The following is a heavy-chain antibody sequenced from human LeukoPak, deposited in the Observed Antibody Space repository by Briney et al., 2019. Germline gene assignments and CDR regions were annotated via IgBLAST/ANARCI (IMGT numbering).Heavy chain of an antibody. Sequence: GGSLRLSCAASGFTFSNAWMSWVREAPGKGLGWVGRIKSKTDFGTRDYAAPVKGRFTISRDDSKNTLYLQMSSLKTEDTAVYYCSAGVGFSDFDYWGQGTLVTVSS. D-gene: IGHD2-15*01. CDR1: GFTFSNAW. V-gene: IGHV3-15*01. CDR2: IKSKTDFGTR. J-gene: IGHJ4*02. CDR3: SAGVGFSDFDY.